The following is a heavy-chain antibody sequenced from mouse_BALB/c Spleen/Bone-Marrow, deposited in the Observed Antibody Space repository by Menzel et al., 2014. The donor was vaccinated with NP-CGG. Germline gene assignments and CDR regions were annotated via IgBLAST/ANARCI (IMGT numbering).Heavy chain of an antibody. V-gene: IGHV7-3*02. J-gene: IGHJ4*01. CDR3: ARDYGNLHSYAMDY. CDR1: GFTFTDYY. CDR2: IRNKANGYTT. D-gene: IGHD2-1*01. Sequence: EVKLVESGGGLVQPGGSLRLSCATSGFTFTDYYMSWVRQPPGKALEWLGFIRNKANGYTTEHSASVKGRFTISRDNSQSILYLQMNILRAEDSATYYCARDYGNLHSYAMDYWGQGTSVTVSS.